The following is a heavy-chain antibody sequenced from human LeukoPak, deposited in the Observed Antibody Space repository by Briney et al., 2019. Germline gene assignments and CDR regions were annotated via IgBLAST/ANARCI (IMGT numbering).Heavy chain of an antibody. CDR3: ARDLGYDSSGYYHPGGDY. J-gene: IGHJ4*02. V-gene: IGHV1-2*06. CDR1: GYTFTGYY. Sequence: GASVKVSCKASGYTFTGYYMHWVRQAPGQGLEWMGRINPNSGGTNYAQKSQGRVTMTRDTSISTAYMELSRLRSDDTAVYYCARDLGYDSSGYYHPGGDYWGQGTLVTVSS. CDR2: INPNSGGT. D-gene: IGHD3-22*01.